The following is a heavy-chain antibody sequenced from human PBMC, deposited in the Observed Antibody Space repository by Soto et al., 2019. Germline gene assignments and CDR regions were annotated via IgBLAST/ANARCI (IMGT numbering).Heavy chain of an antibody. CDR3: ARARKVVVAATRRSYYMDV. J-gene: IGHJ6*03. D-gene: IGHD2-15*01. CDR1: GGSFSGYY. Sequence: QVQLQQWGAGLLKPSEPLSLTCAVYGGSFSGYYWSWIRQPPGKGLEWIGEINHSGSTNYNPYLKSRVTISVDTSKNQFSLKLSSVTAADTVVYYCARARKVVVAATRRSYYMDVWGKGTTVTVSS. V-gene: IGHV4-34*01. CDR2: INHSGST.